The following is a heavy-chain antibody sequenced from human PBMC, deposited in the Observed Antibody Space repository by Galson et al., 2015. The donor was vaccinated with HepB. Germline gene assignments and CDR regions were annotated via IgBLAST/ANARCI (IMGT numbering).Heavy chain of an antibody. J-gene: IGHJ6*04. D-gene: IGHD3-3*01. V-gene: IGHV3-9*01. CDR1: GFTFDDYA. Sequence: SLGLSCAASGFTFDDYAMHWVRQAPGKGLEWVSGITWNSGTKDYADSVKGRFTISRDNAKNSLYLEMNSLRGEDTALYYCVKDGDFPSWGKGTTVTVSS. CDR2: ITWNSGTK. CDR3: VKDGDFPS.